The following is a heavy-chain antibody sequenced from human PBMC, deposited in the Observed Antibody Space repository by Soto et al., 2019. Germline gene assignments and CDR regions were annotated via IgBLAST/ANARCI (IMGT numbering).Heavy chain of an antibody. CDR3: AKSSKVGATWSDSGACDY. V-gene: IGHV3-23*01. J-gene: IGHJ4*02. CDR1: GFTFSSYA. D-gene: IGHD1-26*01. Sequence: LRRSCAASGFTFSSYAMSWVRQAPGKGLEWVSAISGSGGSTYYADSVKGRFTISRDNSKNTLYLQMNSLRAEDTAVYYCAKSSKVGATWSDSGACDYWGQGTLVTVSS. CDR2: ISGSGGST.